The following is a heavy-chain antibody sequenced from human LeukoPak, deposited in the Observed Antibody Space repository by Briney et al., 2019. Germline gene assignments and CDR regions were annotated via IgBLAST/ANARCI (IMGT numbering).Heavy chain of an antibody. CDR1: GFTFSTAC. D-gene: IGHD4-11*01. CDR3: TTRSHDYSTLGGSA. V-gene: IGHV3-15*01. Sequence: GGSLTLSCAASGFTFSTACINWVRQAPGKGLEWGGRIKSKTDGGTTDYTAPVKGRFTISRDDSKNTLYLQMNSLKTEDTAVYYCTTRSHDYSTLGGSAWGQGTLVTVSS. J-gene: IGHJ5*02. CDR2: IKSKTDGGTT.